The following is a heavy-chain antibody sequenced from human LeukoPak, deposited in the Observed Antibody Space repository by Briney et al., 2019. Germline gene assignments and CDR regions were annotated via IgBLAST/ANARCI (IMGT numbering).Heavy chain of an antibody. CDR2: TYYRSKWYN. J-gene: IGHJ6*02. D-gene: IGHD3-3*01. CDR3: ARDRGYYDFWSGYSGMDV. V-gene: IGHV6-1*01. CDR1: GDSVSSNSAA. Sequence: SQTLSLTCAISGDSVSSNSAAWHWLRQSPSRGLEWLGRTYYRSKWYNDYAVSVKSRITINPDTSKNQFSLQLNSVTPEDTAVYYCARDRGYYDFWSGYSGMDVWGQGTTVTVSS.